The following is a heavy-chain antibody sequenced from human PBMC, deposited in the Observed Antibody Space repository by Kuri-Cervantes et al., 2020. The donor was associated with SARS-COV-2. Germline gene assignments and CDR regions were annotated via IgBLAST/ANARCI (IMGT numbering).Heavy chain of an antibody. V-gene: IGHV3-30*02. Sequence: GGSLRLSCAASGFTFSSYGMHWVRQAPGKGLEWVAVIWYDGSNKYYADSSVKGRFTISRDNSKNTLYLQMNSLRAEDTAVYYCVKDKSRIVGSRMELDGMDVWGQGTTVTVSS. CDR2: IWYDGSNK. CDR3: VKDKSRIVGSRMELDGMDV. CDR1: GFTFSSYG. J-gene: IGHJ6*02. D-gene: IGHD1-26*01.